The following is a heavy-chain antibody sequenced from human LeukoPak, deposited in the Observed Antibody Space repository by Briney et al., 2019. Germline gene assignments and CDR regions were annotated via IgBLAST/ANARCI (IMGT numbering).Heavy chain of an antibody. J-gene: IGHJ4*02. Sequence: PSETLSLTCTVSGGSISSYFWSWIRQPPGMGLEWIGYVYYSGSPNYNPSLKSRVTISVDTSKNQFSLRLRSVTAADTAVYYCARAGSSSRWVNDYWGQGTLVTVSS. D-gene: IGHD6-13*01. V-gene: IGHV4-59*01. CDR3: ARAGSSSRWVNDY. CDR2: VYYSGSP. CDR1: GGSISSYF.